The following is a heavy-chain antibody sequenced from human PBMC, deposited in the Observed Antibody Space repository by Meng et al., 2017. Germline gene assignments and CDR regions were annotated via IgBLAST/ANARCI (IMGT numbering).Heavy chain of an antibody. CDR2: ITKDGSRK. V-gene: IGHV3-30*16. J-gene: IGHJ4*02. CDR1: GFIFSNYE. Sequence: QVKVLEVGGDVVPPGRSLTLSCAASGFIFSNYEMHWVRQAPGKGLEWVACITKDGSRKYYLGSVRGRFTISRDNSKNTLYLEMNSLRSEDTALYYCARDFDYWGQGTLVTVSS. CDR3: ARDFDY.